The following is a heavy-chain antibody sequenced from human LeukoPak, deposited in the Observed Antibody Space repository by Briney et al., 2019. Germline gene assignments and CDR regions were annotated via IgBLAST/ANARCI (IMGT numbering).Heavy chain of an antibody. V-gene: IGHV5-51*01. J-gene: IGHJ4*02. CDR3: ARGGQNNWVYFDY. CDR1: GYIFTSSW. Sequence: GESLKISCKTSGYIFTSSWIGWVRQMPGKGLEWMGIIYPGDSDTRYSPSFQGQVTISADKSISTAYLQWSSLKASDTAVYYCARGGQNNWVYFDYWGQGTLVAVCS. CDR2: IYPGDSDT. D-gene: IGHD1-20*01.